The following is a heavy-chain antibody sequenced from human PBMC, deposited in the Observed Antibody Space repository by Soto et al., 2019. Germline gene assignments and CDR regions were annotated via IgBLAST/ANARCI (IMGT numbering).Heavy chain of an antibody. CDR3: ARDDPAAQIPYGMDV. D-gene: IGHD6-13*01. J-gene: IGHJ6*02. Sequence: GGSLRLSCAASGFTFSSYGMHWVRQAPGKGLEWVAVIWYDGSNKYYADSVKGRFTISRDNSKNTLYLQMNSLRAEDTAVYYCARDDPAAQIPYGMDVWGQGTTVTVSS. V-gene: IGHV3-33*01. CDR1: GFTFSSYG. CDR2: IWYDGSNK.